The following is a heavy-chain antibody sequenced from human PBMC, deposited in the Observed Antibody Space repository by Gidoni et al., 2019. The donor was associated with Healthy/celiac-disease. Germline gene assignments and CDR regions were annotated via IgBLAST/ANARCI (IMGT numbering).Heavy chain of an antibody. CDR2: ISGSGGST. V-gene: IGHV3-23*01. D-gene: IGHD3-3*01. Sequence: EVQLLESGGGLVQPGGSLRLSCAASGFTFSGYSMSWVRQAPGKGLEWVSAISGSGGSTYDADSVKGRFTISRDNSKNTLYLQMNSLRAEDTAVYYCAKDTDFWSGVVDYWGQGTLVTVSS. CDR3: AKDTDFWSGVVDY. CDR1: GFTFSGYS. J-gene: IGHJ4*02.